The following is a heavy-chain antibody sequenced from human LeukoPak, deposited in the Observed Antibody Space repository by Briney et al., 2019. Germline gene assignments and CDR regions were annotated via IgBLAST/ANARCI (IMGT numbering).Heavy chain of an antibody. CDR3: ATVAAAGTGGWFDP. CDR2: FDPEDGET. D-gene: IGHD6-13*01. Sequence: ASVKVSCKVSRYTLTELSMHWVRQAPGKGLEWMGGFDPEDGETIYAQKFQGRVTMTEDTSTDTAYMELSSLRSEDTAVYYCATVAAAGTGGWFDPWGQGTLVTVSS. CDR1: RYTLTELS. V-gene: IGHV1-24*01. J-gene: IGHJ5*02.